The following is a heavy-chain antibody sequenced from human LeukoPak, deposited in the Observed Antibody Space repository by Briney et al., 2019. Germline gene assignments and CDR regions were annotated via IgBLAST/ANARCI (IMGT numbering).Heavy chain of an antibody. D-gene: IGHD6-19*01. Sequence: SETLSLTCTVSGGSISSYYWSWIRQPPGKGLEWIGSIYYSGSTYYNPSLKSRVTISVDTSKNQFSLKLSSVTAADTAVYYCARLEQWLVRGYWGQGTLVTVSS. CDR2: IYYSGST. CDR3: ARLEQWLVRGY. CDR1: GGSISSYY. V-gene: IGHV4-59*05. J-gene: IGHJ4*02.